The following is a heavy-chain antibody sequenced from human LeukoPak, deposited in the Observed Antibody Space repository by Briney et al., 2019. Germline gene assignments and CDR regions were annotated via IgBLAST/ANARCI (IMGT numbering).Heavy chain of an antibody. Sequence: SETLSLTCTVSGGSISSYYWSWIRQPPGKGLEWIGYIYYSGSTNYNPSLKSRVTISVDTSKNQFSLKLSSVTAADTAVYYCARGIVRMVYASWGQGTLVTVSS. J-gene: IGHJ5*02. CDR1: GGSISSYY. CDR3: ARGIVRMVYAS. V-gene: IGHV4-59*01. CDR2: IYYSGST. D-gene: IGHD2-8*01.